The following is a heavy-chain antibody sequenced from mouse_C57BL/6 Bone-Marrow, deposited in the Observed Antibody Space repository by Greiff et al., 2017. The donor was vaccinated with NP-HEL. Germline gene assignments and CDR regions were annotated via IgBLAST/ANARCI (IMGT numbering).Heavy chain of an antibody. V-gene: IGHV2-2*01. D-gene: IGHD2-4*01. Sequence: VMLVESGPGLVQPSQSLSITCTVSGFSLTSYGVHWVRQSPGKGLEWLGVIWSGGSTDYNAAFISRLSISKDNSKSQVFFKMNSLQADDTAIYYCARGAYDYDGRGYYFDYWGQGTTLTVSS. J-gene: IGHJ2*01. CDR3: ARGAYDYDGRGYYFDY. CDR1: GFSLTSYG. CDR2: IWSGGST.